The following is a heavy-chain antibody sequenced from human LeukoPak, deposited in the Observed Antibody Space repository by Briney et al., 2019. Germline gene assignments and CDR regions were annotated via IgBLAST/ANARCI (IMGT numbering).Heavy chain of an antibody. CDR3: ARSRVTYCGGDCYYSAGYYYYMDV. D-gene: IGHD2-21*02. CDR2: IYYSGST. Sequence: SETLSLTCTVSGGSISSGSYYWSWIRQPAGKGLEWIGYIYYSGSTNYNPSLKSRVTISVDTSKNQFSLKLSSVTAADTAVYYSARSRVTYCGGDCYYSAGYYYYMDVWGKGTTVTISS. V-gene: IGHV4-61*10. CDR1: GGSISSGSYY. J-gene: IGHJ6*03.